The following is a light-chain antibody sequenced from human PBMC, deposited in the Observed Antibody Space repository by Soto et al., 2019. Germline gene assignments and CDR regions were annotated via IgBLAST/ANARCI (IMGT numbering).Light chain of an antibody. CDR2: AAS. Sequence: DIQMTQSPTSLSASVGDRVTITCRASQGIRNYVAWYQQIPGKAPKLLIYAASTLQSGVPSRFSDSGSGTDFTLTLHGLQPEDVAPYSCQKYSSVPVFGPGTKVEIK. CDR1: QGIRNY. J-gene: IGKJ3*01. V-gene: IGKV1-27*01. CDR3: QKYSSVPV.